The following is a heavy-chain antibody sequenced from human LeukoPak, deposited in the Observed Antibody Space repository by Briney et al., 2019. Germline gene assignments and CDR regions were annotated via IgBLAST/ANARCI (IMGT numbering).Heavy chain of an antibody. CDR3: ARGRGWSSGWFPPFDY. CDR1: GYTFTSYD. V-gene: IGHV1-8*01. D-gene: IGHD6-19*01. J-gene: IGHJ4*02. CDR2: MNPNSGNT. Sequence: ASVKVSCKASGYTFTSYDINWVRQATGQGLEWKGWMNPNSGNTGYAQKFQGRVTMTRNTSISTAYMELSSLRSEDTAVYYCARGRGWSSGWFPPFDYWGQGTLVTVSS.